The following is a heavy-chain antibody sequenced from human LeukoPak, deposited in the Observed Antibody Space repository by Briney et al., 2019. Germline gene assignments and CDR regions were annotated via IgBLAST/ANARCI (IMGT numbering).Heavy chain of an antibody. CDR1: GDTFSSYA. CDR2: IIPILGIA. V-gene: IGHV1-69*04. D-gene: IGHD6-19*01. Sequence: SVKVSCKASGDTFSSYAISWVRQAPGQGLEWMGRIIPILGIANYAQKFQGRVTITADKSTSTAYMELSSLRSEDTAVYYCARGIAVAATDYWGQGTLVTVSS. CDR3: ARGIAVAATDY. J-gene: IGHJ4*02.